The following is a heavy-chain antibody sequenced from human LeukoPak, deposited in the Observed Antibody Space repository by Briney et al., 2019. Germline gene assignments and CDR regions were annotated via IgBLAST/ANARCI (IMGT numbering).Heavy chain of an antibody. CDR2: ISWNSGSI. Sequence: PGGSLRLSCAASGFTFDDYAMHWVRQAPGKGLEWVSGISWNSGSISYADSVKGRFTISRDNAKNSLYLQMNSLRAEDTALYYCAKGKYGSGSIDDYWGQGTLVTVSS. D-gene: IGHD3-10*01. CDR1: GFTFDDYA. V-gene: IGHV3-9*01. J-gene: IGHJ4*02. CDR3: AKGKYGSGSIDDY.